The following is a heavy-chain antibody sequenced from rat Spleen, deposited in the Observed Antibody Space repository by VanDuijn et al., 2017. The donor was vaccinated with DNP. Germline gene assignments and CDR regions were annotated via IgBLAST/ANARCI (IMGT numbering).Heavy chain of an antibody. D-gene: IGHD1-1*01. Sequence: EVQLVESGGGLVQPGRSLKLSCAASGFTFSDYYMAWVRQTPTKGLEWVATISTSGGSTYYRDSVKGRFTISRDNAKSTLYLQMNSLRSEDTATYYCTRDYSYWGQGVMVTVSS. J-gene: IGHJ2*01. CDR1: GFTFSDYY. CDR2: ISTSGGST. V-gene: IGHV5-27*01. CDR3: TRDYSY.